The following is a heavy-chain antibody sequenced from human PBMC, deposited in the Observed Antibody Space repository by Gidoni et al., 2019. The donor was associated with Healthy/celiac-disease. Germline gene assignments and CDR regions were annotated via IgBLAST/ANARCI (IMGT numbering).Heavy chain of an antibody. CDR3: AKGGAMVYWSFDL. D-gene: IGHD1-26*01. Sequence: QVQLVESGGGVVQPGRSLRLSCAASGFTFSSYGMHWVRQAPGKGREWVAVISYDGSNKYYADSVKGRFTISRDISKNTLYLQMNSLRAEDTAVYYCAKGGAMVYWSFDLWGRGTLVTVSS. CDR1: GFTFSSYG. V-gene: IGHV3-30*18. CDR2: ISYDGSNK. J-gene: IGHJ2*01.